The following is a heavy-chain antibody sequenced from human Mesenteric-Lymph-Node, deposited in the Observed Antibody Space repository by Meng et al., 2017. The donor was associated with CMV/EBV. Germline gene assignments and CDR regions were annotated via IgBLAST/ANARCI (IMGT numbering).Heavy chain of an antibody. V-gene: IGHV3-23*03. CDR3: AKQTVVATTGAFDV. CDR1: GFTFDDYG. Sequence: GGSLRLSCAASGFTFDDYGMSWVRQAPGKGLEWVSLIYRDGTTYYADSVKGRFTFSRDNSKNMVYLQMNSLRPEDTALYFCAKQTVVATTGAFDVWGQGTVVTVSS. CDR2: IYRDGTT. D-gene: IGHD2-15*01. J-gene: IGHJ3*01.